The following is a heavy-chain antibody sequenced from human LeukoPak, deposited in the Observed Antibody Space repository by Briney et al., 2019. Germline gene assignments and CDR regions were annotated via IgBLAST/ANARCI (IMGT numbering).Heavy chain of an antibody. V-gene: IGHV3-74*01. J-gene: IGHJ3*02. D-gene: IGHD6-19*01. CDR2: INTDGSNT. CDR1: GFMFSSYW. CDR3: AKVKQQWLVLDAFHI. Sequence: GGSLRLSCEASGFMFSSYWMHWVRQAPGKGLVWVSRINTDGSNTDYADSVKGRFTISRDNSKNTLYLQMNSLRAEDTAIYYCAKVKQQWLVLDAFHIWGQGTMVTVSS.